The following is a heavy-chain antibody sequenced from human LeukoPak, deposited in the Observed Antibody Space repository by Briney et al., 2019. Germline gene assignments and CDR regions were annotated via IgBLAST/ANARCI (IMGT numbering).Heavy chain of an antibody. CDR3: ARVIQRATAMITFGGVIALDY. CDR1: GFTFSSYA. Sequence: GGSLRLSCAASGFTFSSYAMHWVRQAPGKGLEWVAVISYDGSNKYYADSVKGRFTISRDNSKNTLYLQMNSLRAEDTAVYYCARVIQRATAMITFGGVIALDYWGQGTLVTVSP. V-gene: IGHV3-30*04. J-gene: IGHJ4*02. D-gene: IGHD3-16*02. CDR2: ISYDGSNK.